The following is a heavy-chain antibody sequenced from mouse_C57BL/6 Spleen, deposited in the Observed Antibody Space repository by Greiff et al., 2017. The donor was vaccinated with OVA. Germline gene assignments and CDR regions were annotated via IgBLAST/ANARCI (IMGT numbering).Heavy chain of an antibody. CDR3: ARHEGSSSAWFAY. CDR2: ISGGGGNT. Sequence: EVQGVESGGGLVKPGGSLKLSCAASGFTFSSYTMSWVRQTPETRLEWVATISGGGGNTYYPDSVKGRFPISRDNAKNTLYLQMSSLRSEDTALYYCARHEGSSSAWFAYWGQGTLVTVSA. CDR1: GFTFSSYT. J-gene: IGHJ3*01. V-gene: IGHV5-9*01. D-gene: IGHD1-1*01.